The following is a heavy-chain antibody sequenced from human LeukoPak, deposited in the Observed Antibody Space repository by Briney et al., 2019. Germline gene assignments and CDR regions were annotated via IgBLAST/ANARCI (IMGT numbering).Heavy chain of an antibody. J-gene: IGHJ4*02. D-gene: IGHD3-22*01. CDR3: AREFYYDSSGYYYPTIDY. Sequence: PSETLSLTCTVSGGSISSGSYYWSWIRQPAGKGLEWIGRIYTSGSTNYNPSLKSRVTISVDTSKNQFSLKLSSVTAADTAVYYCAREFYYDSSGYYYPTIDYWGQGTLVTVSS. CDR1: GGSISSGSYY. CDR2: IYTSGST. V-gene: IGHV4-61*02.